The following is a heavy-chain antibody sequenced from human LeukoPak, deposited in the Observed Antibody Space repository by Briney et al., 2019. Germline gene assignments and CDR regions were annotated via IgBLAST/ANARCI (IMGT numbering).Heavy chain of an antibody. J-gene: IGHJ4*02. Sequence: GALSPSCAASGFTFSSYSMNLVRQAPGTGQEWVSYISSSSSYIYYADSVKGRFTISRDNAKNSLYLQMNSLRAEDTAVYYCARGAGSPAFGYWGQGTLVTVSS. CDR1: GFTFSSYS. V-gene: IGHV3-21*01. D-gene: IGHD6-19*01. CDR2: ISSSSSYI. CDR3: ARGAGSPAFGY.